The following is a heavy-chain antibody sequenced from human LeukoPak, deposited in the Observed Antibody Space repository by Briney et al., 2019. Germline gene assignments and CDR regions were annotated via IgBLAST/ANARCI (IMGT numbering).Heavy chain of an antibody. Sequence: SETLSLTCTVSGGSISSYYWSWIRQPPGKGLEWTGYVYYSGSTYYNPSLKSRVTISVDTSKNKFSLKLSSVTAADTAVYYCARQTYYYDSSGYYRYYFEYWGQGTLVTVSS. J-gene: IGHJ4*02. CDR3: ARQTYYYDSSGYYRYYFEY. D-gene: IGHD3-22*01. V-gene: IGHV4-59*01. CDR1: GGSISSYY. CDR2: VYYSGST.